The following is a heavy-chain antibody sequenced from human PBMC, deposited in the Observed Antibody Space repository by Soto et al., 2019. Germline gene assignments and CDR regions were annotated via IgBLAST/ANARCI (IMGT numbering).Heavy chain of an antibody. J-gene: IGHJ4*02. CDR3: ARGMTPPGAPTWYYFDS. V-gene: IGHV4-4*07. D-gene: IGHD2-8*02. CDR1: GASVTGRVL. CDR2: FYLTGTT. Sequence: QVQLQESGPGLMKPSETLSLTCTVSGASVTGRVLWSWIRQPAGKGLEWIGRFYLTGTTNYNPSLRRRLTMSADVSTKQFSLILTSVTAAATALIYCARGMTPPGAPTWYYFDSWGQGTLVTVSS.